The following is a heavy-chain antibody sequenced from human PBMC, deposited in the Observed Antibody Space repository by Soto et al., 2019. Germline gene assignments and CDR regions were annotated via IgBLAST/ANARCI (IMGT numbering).Heavy chain of an antibody. D-gene: IGHD3-16*02. J-gene: IGHJ4*02. CDR3: ARSPHDHVWGSLRSYYLDY. V-gene: IGHV4-61*01. CDR1: GGSVSSGSYY. Sequence: SETLSLTCTVSGGSVSSGSYYWSWIRQPPGKRLEWIGYIYYSGSTNYNPSLKSRVTMSADTSRNQFSLKLTSVTAADTFVYHCARSPHDHVWGSLRSYYLDYWGQGTLVT. CDR2: IYYSGST.